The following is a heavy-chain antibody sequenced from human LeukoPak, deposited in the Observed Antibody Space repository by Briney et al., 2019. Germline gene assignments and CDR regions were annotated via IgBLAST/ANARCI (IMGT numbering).Heavy chain of an antibody. Sequence: GGSLRLSCAASGFTFSSYWMHWVRQAPGKGLVWVSRINSDGSSTSYADSVKGRFTISGDNAKNTLYLQMNSLRAEDTAVYYCARIIYYGSGSYSGFDLWGQGTLVTVSS. CDR3: ARIIYYGSGSYSGFDL. CDR1: GFTFSSYW. D-gene: IGHD3-10*01. CDR2: INSDGSST. J-gene: IGHJ4*02. V-gene: IGHV3-74*01.